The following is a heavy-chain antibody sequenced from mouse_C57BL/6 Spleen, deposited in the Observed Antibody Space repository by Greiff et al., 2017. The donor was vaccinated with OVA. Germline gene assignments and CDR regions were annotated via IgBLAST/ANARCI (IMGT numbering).Heavy chain of an antibody. D-gene: IGHD1-1*01. CDR3: ASPVATDWYFDG. CDR2: IDPSDSET. CDR1: GYTFTSYW. J-gene: IGHJ1*03. V-gene: IGHV1-52*01. Sequence: QVQLQQPGAELVRPGSSVKLSCKASGYTFTSYWMHWVKQRPIQGLEWIGNIDPSDSETHYNQKFKDKATLTVDKSSSTAYMQLSSLTSEDSAVYYCASPVATDWYFDGWGTGTTVTVSS.